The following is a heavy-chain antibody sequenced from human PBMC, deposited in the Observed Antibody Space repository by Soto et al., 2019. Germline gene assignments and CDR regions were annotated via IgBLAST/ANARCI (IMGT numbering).Heavy chain of an antibody. CDR2: IYSGGST. D-gene: IGHD6-19*01. CDR3: ARDIAVAGTGAFDI. Sequence: EVQLVESGGGLVQPGGSLRLSCAASGFTVSSNYMSWVRQAPGKGLEWVSVIYSGGSTYYADSVKGRFTISRHNSKNTLYLQLKSLRAEDTAVYYCARDIAVAGTGAFDIWGQGTMVTVSS. V-gene: IGHV3-53*04. J-gene: IGHJ3*02. CDR1: GFTVSSNY.